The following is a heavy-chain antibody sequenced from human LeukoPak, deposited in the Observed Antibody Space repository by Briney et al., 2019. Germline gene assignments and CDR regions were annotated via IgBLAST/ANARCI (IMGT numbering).Heavy chain of an antibody. V-gene: IGHV3-30*18. J-gene: IGHJ6*02. D-gene: IGHD4-23*01. Sequence: PGGSLRLSCAASGFTFSRYGMHWVRQAPGKGLEWVAVISYDGSNKYYADSVKGRFTISRDNSKNTLYLQMNSLRAEDTAVYYCAKGYGGNYYGMDVWGQGTTVTVSS. CDR1: GFTFSRYG. CDR3: AKGYGGNYYGMDV. CDR2: ISYDGSNK.